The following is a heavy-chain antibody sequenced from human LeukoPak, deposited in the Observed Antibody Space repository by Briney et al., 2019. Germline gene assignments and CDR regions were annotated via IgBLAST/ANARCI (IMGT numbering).Heavy chain of an antibody. CDR2: ISTYNGHT. Sequence: WASVKVSCKASGYTFDNYGINWVRQAPGQGLEWMGWISTYNGHTDYEHKLQGRVALTTDTSTNTAHMELRRLTSDDTAVYYCARLSGNYRTFDYWGQGSLVIVSS. J-gene: IGHJ4*02. V-gene: IGHV1-18*01. D-gene: IGHD1-7*01. CDR1: GYTFDNYG. CDR3: ARLSGNYRTFDY.